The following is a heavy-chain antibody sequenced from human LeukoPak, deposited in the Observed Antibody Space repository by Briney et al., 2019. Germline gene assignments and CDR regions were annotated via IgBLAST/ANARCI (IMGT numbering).Heavy chain of an antibody. CDR1: GFTFSSYG. CDR3: AKDSDYYSSGWGEPNWFDP. V-gene: IGHV3-30*18. Sequence: PGRSLRLSCAASGFTFSSYGMHWVRQAPGKGLEWVAVISYDGRNKYYADSVKGRFTISRDNSKNTLYLQMNSLRAEDTAVCYCAKDSDYYSSGWGEPNWFDPWGQGTLVTVSS. D-gene: IGHD6-19*01. CDR2: ISYDGRNK. J-gene: IGHJ5*02.